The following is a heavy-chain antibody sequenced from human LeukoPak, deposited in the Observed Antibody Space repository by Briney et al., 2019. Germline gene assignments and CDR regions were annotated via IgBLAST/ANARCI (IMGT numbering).Heavy chain of an antibody. V-gene: IGHV1-24*01. CDR1: GYTLTELS. D-gene: IGHD3-10*01. CDR3: ATDLYCSGINWFDP. J-gene: IGHJ5*02. CDR2: FEHKDGET. Sequence: SVKVSCKGSGYTLTELSMDWVRQARGKGREWRGGFEHKDGETSYAKKFQGRVTMTEETSTDTAYMELSSLRSEDTAVYYCATDLYCSGINWFDPWGQGTLVTVSS.